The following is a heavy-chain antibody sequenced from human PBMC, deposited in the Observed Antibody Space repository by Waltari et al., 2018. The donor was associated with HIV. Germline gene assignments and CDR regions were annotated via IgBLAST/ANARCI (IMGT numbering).Heavy chain of an antibody. J-gene: IGHJ4*02. CDR1: GGSISSGGYY. Sequence: QVQLQESGPGLVKPSQTLSLTSTVSGGSISSGGYYWSWIRQHPGKGLEWIGYIYYSGSTYYNPSLKSRVTISVDTSKNQFSLKLSSVTAADTAVYYCARGPSRYYYDSSGYGYFDYWGQGTLVTVSS. V-gene: IGHV4-31*03. D-gene: IGHD3-22*01. CDR2: IYYSGST. CDR3: ARGPSRYYYDSSGYGYFDY.